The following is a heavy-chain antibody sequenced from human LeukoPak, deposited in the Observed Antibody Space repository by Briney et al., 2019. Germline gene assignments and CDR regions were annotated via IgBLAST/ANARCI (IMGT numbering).Heavy chain of an antibody. Sequence: SETLSLTCTVSGGSISSYYWSWIRQPPGKGLEWIGYIYYSGSTNYNPSLKSRVTISVDTSKNQVSLKLSSVTAADTAVYYCARDKLIAARPYAFDIWGQGTMVTVSS. J-gene: IGHJ3*02. V-gene: IGHV4-59*01. D-gene: IGHD6-6*01. CDR2: IYYSGST. CDR1: GGSISSYY. CDR3: ARDKLIAARPYAFDI.